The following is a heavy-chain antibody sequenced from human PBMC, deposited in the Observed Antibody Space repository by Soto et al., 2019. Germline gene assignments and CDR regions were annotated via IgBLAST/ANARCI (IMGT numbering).Heavy chain of an antibody. Sequence: QVQLQESGPGLVKPSGTLSLTCAVSGDSISSSNRWSWVRQPPGKGLEWIGETYQSGSTNYNPSLKSRVTISLDKSKSQFSLKLNSVTAADTAVYYCAGAGEQVRLDHYYGMDVWGQGTTVTVSS. V-gene: IGHV4-4*02. D-gene: IGHD3-16*01. J-gene: IGHJ6*02. CDR2: TYQSGST. CDR3: AGAGEQVRLDHYYGMDV. CDR1: GDSISSSNR.